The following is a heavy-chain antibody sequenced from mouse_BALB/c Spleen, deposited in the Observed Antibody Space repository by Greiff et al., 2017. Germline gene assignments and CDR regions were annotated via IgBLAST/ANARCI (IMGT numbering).Heavy chain of an antibody. V-gene: IGHV5-4*02. D-gene: IGHD4-1*01. Sequence: EVQLVESGGGLVKPGGSLKLSCAASGFTFSDYYMYWVRQTPEKRLEWVATISDGGSYTYYPDSVKGRFTISRDNAKNNLYLQMSSLKSEDTAMYYCAAGTWFDYWGQGTTLTVSS. CDR3: AAGTWFDY. CDR1: GFTFSDYY. J-gene: IGHJ2*01. CDR2: ISDGGSYT.